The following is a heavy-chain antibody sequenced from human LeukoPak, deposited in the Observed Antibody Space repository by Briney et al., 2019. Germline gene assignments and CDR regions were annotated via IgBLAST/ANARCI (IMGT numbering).Heavy chain of an antibody. D-gene: IGHD3-22*01. V-gene: IGHV3-9*03. CDR2: ISWNSGSI. Sequence: GGSLRLSCAASGFTFDDYAMHWVRQAPGKGLEWVSGISWNSGSIGYADSVKGRFTISRDNAKNSLYLQINSLRAEDMALYYCAKDIGRYYYDSSGYYDYWGQGTLVTVSS. J-gene: IGHJ4*02. CDR1: GFTFDDYA. CDR3: AKDIGRYYYDSSGYYDY.